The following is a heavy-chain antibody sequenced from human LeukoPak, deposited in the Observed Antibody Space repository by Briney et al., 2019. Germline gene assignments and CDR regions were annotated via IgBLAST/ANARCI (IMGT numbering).Heavy chain of an antibody. CDR1: GFTFSSYA. V-gene: IGHV3-30-3*01. D-gene: IGHD1-20*01. CDR3: ARDNWYDYLADALDI. Sequence: LRLSCATSGFTFSSYAMHWVRQAPGKGLEWVAVISSDGSDKYYADSVKGRFTISRDYSKNTLYLQMNSLRPEDTAVYFCARDNWYDYLADALDIWGQGTMVTVSS. CDR2: ISSDGSDK. J-gene: IGHJ3*02.